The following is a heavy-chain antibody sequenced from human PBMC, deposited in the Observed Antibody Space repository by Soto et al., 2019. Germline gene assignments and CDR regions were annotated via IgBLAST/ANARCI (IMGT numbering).Heavy chain of an antibody. V-gene: IGHV3-33*01. CDR1: GFTFSGYG. CDR3: TRAAETGYDY. D-gene: IGHD5-12*01. CDR2: IWYDGSNK. J-gene: IGHJ4*02. Sequence: QVQLVESGGGVVQLGRSLRLSCATSGFTFSGYGMHWVRQAPGKGLEWVALIWYDGSNKYYADSVKGRFTISRDSSKNTAYLQMSSLRAEDTAVYYCTRAAETGYDYWGQGTLVSVSS.